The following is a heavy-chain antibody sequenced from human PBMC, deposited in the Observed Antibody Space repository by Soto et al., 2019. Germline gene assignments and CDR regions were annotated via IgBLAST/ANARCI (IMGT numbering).Heavy chain of an antibody. D-gene: IGHD5-12*01. J-gene: IGHJ4*02. CDR2: ISSSSSTI. Sequence: GESLKISCAASGFTFSSYSMNWVRQAPGKGLEWVSYISSSSSTIYYADSVKGRFTISRDNAKNSLYLQMNSLRAEDTAVYYCATGHSGYDSAIDYWGQGTLVTVSS. V-gene: IGHV3-48*01. CDR3: ATGHSGYDSAIDY. CDR1: GFTFSSYS.